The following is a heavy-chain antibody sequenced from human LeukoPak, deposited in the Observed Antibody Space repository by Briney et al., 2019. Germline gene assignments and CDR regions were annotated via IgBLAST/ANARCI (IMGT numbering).Heavy chain of an antibody. Sequence: GGSLRLSCAASGFTFDDYAMHWVRQAPGKGLEWVSGISWNSGSIGYADSVKGRFTISRDNAKNSLYLQMNSLRAEDTAVYYCAGPHRYYFDYWGQGTLVTVSS. CDR1: GFTFDDYA. V-gene: IGHV3-9*01. J-gene: IGHJ4*02. CDR2: ISWNSGSI. CDR3: AGPHRYYFDY.